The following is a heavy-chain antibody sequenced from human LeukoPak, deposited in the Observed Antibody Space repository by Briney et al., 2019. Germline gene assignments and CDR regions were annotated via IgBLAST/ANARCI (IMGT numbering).Heavy chain of an antibody. CDR2: IRSYSSYI. V-gene: IGHV3-21*01. D-gene: IGHD2-21*01. Sequence: GGSLRLSCAASGFTFSSSWMSWVRQAPGKGLEWVATIRSYSSYIHYGDSVKGRFTISRDDAKKSLYLQMNSLRAEDTAAYFCARYSEVYYYVDVWGTGTTVTVSS. CDR3: ARYSEVYYYVDV. J-gene: IGHJ6*03. CDR1: GFTFSSSW.